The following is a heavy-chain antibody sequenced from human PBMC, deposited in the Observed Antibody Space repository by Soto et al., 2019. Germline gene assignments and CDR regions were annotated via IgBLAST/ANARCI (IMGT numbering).Heavy chain of an antibody. CDR2: IYHSGST. Sequence: TLSLTCAVSDGSISSGGYSWSWIRQPPGKGLEWIGYIYHSGSTYYNPSLKSRVTISVDRSKNQFSLKLSSVTAADTAVYYCARSRRGYYHRKNWFDPWGQGTLVTVSS. CDR3: ARSRRGYYHRKNWFDP. V-gene: IGHV4-30-2*01. CDR1: DGSISSGGYS. D-gene: IGHD3-22*01. J-gene: IGHJ5*02.